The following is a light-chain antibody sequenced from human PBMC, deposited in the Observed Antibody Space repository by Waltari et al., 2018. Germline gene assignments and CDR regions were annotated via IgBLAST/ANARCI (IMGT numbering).Light chain of an antibody. CDR1: QSVSNS. CDR3: LQRSNWPPT. J-gene: IGKJ4*01. CDR2: NAL. Sequence: DIILTPSPATLSLSPGDSATLSCRASQSVSNSLSWYQQKPGQAPRLLIYNALTRDTGIPARFSGSGSGTDFTLTIGSLEPEEFAVYFCLQRSNWPPTFGGGTTVEI. V-gene: IGKV3-11*01.